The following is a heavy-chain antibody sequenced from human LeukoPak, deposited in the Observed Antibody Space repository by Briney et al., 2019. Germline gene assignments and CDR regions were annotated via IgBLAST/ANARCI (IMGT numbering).Heavy chain of an antibody. J-gene: IGHJ6*02. Sequence: GASVKVSCKASGGTLSSYAISWVRQAPGQGLEWRGGIIPIFGTANYAQKFQGRVTITADESTSTAYMELSSLRSEDTAVYYCASSSSESSGWIWGYYYGMDVWGQGTTVTVSS. CDR2: IIPIFGTA. D-gene: IGHD6-6*01. V-gene: IGHV1-69*01. CDR3: ASSSSESSGWIWGYYYGMDV. CDR1: GGTLSSYA.